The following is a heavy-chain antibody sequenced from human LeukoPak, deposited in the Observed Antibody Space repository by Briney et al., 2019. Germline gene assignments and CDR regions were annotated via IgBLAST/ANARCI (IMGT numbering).Heavy chain of an antibody. CDR3: ARGLVHDTSGYYSDY. CDR1: GFTLNAFW. Sequence: GGSLRLFCAASGFTLNAFWMHWVRQAPGKGLVWVSRINSDGSSIAYADSVKGRFTISRDNAKNTLYLQMNSLKAEDAAVYYCARGLVHDTSGYYSDYWGQGTLVTVSS. CDR2: INSDGSSI. J-gene: IGHJ4*02. D-gene: IGHD3-22*01. V-gene: IGHV3-74*01.